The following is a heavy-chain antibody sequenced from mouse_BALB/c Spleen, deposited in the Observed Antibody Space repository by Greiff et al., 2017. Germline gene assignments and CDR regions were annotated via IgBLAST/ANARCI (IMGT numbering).Heavy chain of an antibody. V-gene: IGHV14-3*02. D-gene: IGHD2-14*01. J-gene: IGHJ3*01. CDR3: ARFPNRDDWFAY. CDR2: IDPANGNT. Sequence: VQLQQSGAELVKPGASVKLSCTASGFNIKDTYMHWVKQRPEQGLEWIGRIDPANGNTKYDPKFQGKATITADTSSNTAYLQHSSLTSEDTAVYYCARFPNRDDWFAYWGQGTLVTVSA. CDR1: GFNIKDTY.